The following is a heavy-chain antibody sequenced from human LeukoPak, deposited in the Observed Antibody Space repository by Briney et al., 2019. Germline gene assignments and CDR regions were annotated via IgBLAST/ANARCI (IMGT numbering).Heavy chain of an antibody. D-gene: IGHD2-15*01. Sequence: SETLSLTCAVYGGSFSGYYWSWIRQPPGKGLEWIGEINHSGSTNYNPSLKSRVTMSLDTSNNQFSLRLSSGTAADTAVYYCARVRDCSGGSCYPFDYWGQGTLVSVSS. CDR1: GGSFSGYY. CDR2: INHSGST. V-gene: IGHV4-34*01. CDR3: ARVRDCSGGSCYPFDY. J-gene: IGHJ4*02.